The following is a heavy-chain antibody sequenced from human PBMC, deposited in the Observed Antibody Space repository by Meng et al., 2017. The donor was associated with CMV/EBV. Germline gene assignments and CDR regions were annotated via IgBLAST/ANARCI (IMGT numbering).Heavy chain of an antibody. J-gene: IGHJ4*02. CDR2: ISSSSSTI. V-gene: IGHV3-48*04. D-gene: IGHD6-19*01. Sequence: GGSLRLSCAASGFTFSSYSMNWVRQAPGKGLEWVSYISSSSSTIYYADSVRGRFTISRDNAKNSLYLQMNSLRAEDTAVYCCARAVAGTAGDSDYWGQGTLVTVSS. CDR3: ARAVAGTAGDSDY. CDR1: GFTFSSYS.